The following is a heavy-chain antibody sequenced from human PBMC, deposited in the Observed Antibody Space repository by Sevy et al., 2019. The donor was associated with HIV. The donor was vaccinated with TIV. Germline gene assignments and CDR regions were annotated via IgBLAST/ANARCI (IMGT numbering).Heavy chain of an antibody. CDR1: GYSFTSHW. J-gene: IGHJ4*02. CDR3: ATSRSGYFDSSGYYIY. Sequence: GESLKFTCKGSGYSFTSHWIGWVRHMPGKGLEWMGIIFPDDSETRYSPSFQGQVTFSADKSINTAYLQWGSLKASDTAIYYCATSRSGYFDSSGYYIYWGQGTLVTVSS. D-gene: IGHD3-22*01. V-gene: IGHV5-51*01. CDR2: IFPDDSET.